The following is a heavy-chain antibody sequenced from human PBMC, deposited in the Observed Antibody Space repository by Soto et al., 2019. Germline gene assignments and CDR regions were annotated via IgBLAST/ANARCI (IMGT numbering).Heavy chain of an antibody. D-gene: IGHD5-12*01. V-gene: IGHV4-39*01. CDR3: ARPKRPNIVASGLWDY. CDR1: GGSISSSSYY. Sequence: SETLSLTCTVSGGSISSSSYYWGWIRQPPGKGLEWIGSIYYSGSTYYNPSLKSRVTISVDTSKNQFSLKLSSVTAADTAVYYCARPKRPNIVASGLWDYWGQGTLVTVSS. CDR2: IYYSGST. J-gene: IGHJ4*02.